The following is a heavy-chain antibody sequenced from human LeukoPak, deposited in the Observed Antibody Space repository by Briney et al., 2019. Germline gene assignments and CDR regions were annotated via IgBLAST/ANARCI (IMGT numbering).Heavy chain of an antibody. Sequence: GESLKISCKGSGYSFTTYWIGWVRQMPGKGLEWMGIIYPGDSYTRYSPSFQGQVTISADKSISTAYLQWSSLKASDTAIYYCARQTGDKGIDYWGQGTLVTVSS. D-gene: IGHD7-27*01. V-gene: IGHV5-51*01. CDR2: IYPGDSYT. CDR3: ARQTGDKGIDY. J-gene: IGHJ4*02. CDR1: GYSFTTYW.